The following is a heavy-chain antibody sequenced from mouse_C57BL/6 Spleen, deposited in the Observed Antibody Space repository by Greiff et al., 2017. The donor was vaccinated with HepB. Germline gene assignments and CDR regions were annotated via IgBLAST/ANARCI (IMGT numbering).Heavy chain of an antibody. D-gene: IGHD2-5*01. CDR1: GYTFTSYW. V-gene: IGHV1-5*01. CDR2: IYPGNSDT. CDR3: TRSYYSNHGFAY. Sequence: VQLQQSGTVLARPGASVKMSCKTSGYTFTSYWMHWVKQRPGQGLERIGAIYPGNSDTSYNQKFKGKAKLTAVTSASTAYMELSSLTNEDSAVYYCTRSYYSNHGFAYWGQGTLVTVSA. J-gene: IGHJ3*01.